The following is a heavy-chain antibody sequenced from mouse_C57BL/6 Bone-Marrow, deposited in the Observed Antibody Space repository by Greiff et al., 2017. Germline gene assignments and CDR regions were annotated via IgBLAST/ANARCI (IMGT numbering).Heavy chain of an antibody. CDR3: ASPLTGFAY. Sequence: VMLVESGPGLVQPSQSLSITCTVSGFSLTSYGVHWVRQSPGTGLERLGVRWSGGSTDYNSAFISSLSISKDNSKIQVFFKMNSLQADDTAIYYCASPLTGFAYWGQGTLVTVSA. J-gene: IGHJ3*01. CDR2: RWSGGST. D-gene: IGHD4-1*01. V-gene: IGHV2-2*01. CDR1: GFSLTSYG.